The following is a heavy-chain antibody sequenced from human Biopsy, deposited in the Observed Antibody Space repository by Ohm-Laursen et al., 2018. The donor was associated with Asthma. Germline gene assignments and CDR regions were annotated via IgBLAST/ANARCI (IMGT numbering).Heavy chain of an antibody. CDR2: IHYSGST. Sequence: SETLSLTCTVSGVSIRSYYWTWIRQRPGKGLEWIGNIHYSGSTYSNPSLKSRVTISVDTSKKQISLRLSSVIAADTAVYCGAGFCSGGNCHDHWGQGTLVTVSS. J-gene: IGHJ4*02. CDR1: GVSIRSYY. D-gene: IGHD2-15*01. CDR3: AGFCSGGNCHDH. V-gene: IGHV4-59*01.